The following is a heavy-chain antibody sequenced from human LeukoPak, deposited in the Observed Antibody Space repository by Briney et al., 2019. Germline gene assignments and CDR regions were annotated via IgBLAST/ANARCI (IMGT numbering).Heavy chain of an antibody. D-gene: IGHD3-22*01. CDR2: IYSGGST. V-gene: IGHV3-53*01. J-gene: IGHJ3*02. CDR3: ARGRPYYYDSSGYYPYDAFDI. CDR1: GFTVSSNY. Sequence: GGSLRLSCAASGFTVSSNYMGSVRHAPGKGLEWVSVIYSGGSTYYADSVKGRFTISRDNSNNTRSLQMNSLRAEDTAVYYCARGRPYYYDSSGYYPYDAFDIWGQGTMVTVSS.